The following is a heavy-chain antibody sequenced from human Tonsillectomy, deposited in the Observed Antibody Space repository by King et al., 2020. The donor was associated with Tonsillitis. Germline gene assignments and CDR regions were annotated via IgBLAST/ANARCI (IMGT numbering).Heavy chain of an antibody. CDR3: ARDHRRPYSGTYKGAFDV. CDR1: GDSISTYY. V-gene: IGHV4-59*01. D-gene: IGHD1-26*01. Sequence: QLQESGPGLVKPSETLSLTCTVSGDSISTYYWSWIRQPPGKGLEWIGDIIYTGSTNYNPSLKSRVTILLDTSKNQFSLKVRSVTAADTAVYYCARDHRRPYSGTYKGAFDVWGQGTMVTVSS. J-gene: IGHJ3*01. CDR2: IIYTGST.